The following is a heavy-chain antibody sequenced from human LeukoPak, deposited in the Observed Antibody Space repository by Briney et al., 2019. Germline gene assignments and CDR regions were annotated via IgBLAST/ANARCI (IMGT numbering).Heavy chain of an antibody. J-gene: IGHJ4*03. D-gene: IGHD6-19*01. Sequence: SETLSLTCAVYGGSFSGYYWSWIRQPPGKGLEWIGEINHSGSTNYNPSLKSRVTISVDTSKNQFSLKLSSVTAADTAVYYCARGLQWLVKYYFDYWGQGTTVTVSS. CDR1: GGSFSGYY. CDR3: ARGLQWLVKYYFDY. V-gene: IGHV4-34*01. CDR2: INHSGST.